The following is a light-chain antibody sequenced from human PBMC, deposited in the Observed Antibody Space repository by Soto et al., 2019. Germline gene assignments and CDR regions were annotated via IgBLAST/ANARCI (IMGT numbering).Light chain of an antibody. Sequence: SGLTQPASVSGSPGRSIAIACTGTSSDVGSYNLVSWYQQHPGKAPKLMIYEGSKRPSGVSNRFSGSKSGNTASLTISGLQAEDEADYYCCSYAGSRSYVFGTGTRSPS. CDR2: EGS. J-gene: IGLJ1*01. CDR1: SSDVGSYNL. V-gene: IGLV2-23*01. CDR3: CSYAGSRSYV.